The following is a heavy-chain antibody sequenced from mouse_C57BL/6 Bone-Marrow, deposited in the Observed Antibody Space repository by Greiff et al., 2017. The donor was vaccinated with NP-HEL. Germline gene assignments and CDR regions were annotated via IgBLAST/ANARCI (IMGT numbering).Heavy chain of an antibody. J-gene: IGHJ2*01. Sequence: QVQLQQPGAELVKPGASVKLSCKASGYTFTSYWMHWVKQRPGQGLEWIGMIHPNSGSTNYNEKFKSKATLTVDKSSSTAYMQLSSLTSEDSAVYYCARRACYYYGPYYFDYWGQGTTLTVSS. D-gene: IGHD1-1*01. CDR2: IHPNSGST. CDR3: ARRACYYYGPYYFDY. V-gene: IGHV1-64*01. CDR1: GYTFTSYW.